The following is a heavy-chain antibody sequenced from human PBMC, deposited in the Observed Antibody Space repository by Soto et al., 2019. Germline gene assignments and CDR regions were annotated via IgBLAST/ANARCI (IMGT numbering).Heavy chain of an antibody. D-gene: IGHD3-10*01. CDR2: MYHTGST. Sequence: QLHLHESGPGLVKPSETLSLSCSVSGDSITRSGFYWAWIRRPPGKELEWIGSMYHTGSTYYKPSLESRLTTSVDTSKSQFSLRLTSMTAADAGVYFCARVRGGDTHVFDFWGQGARVTVSS. V-gene: IGHV4-39*01. CDR1: GDSITRSGFY. J-gene: IGHJ4*02. CDR3: ARVRGGDTHVFDF.